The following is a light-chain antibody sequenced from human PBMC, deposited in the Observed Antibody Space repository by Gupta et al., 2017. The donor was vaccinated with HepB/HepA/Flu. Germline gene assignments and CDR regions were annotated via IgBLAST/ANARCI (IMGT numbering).Light chain of an antibody. J-gene: IGLJ2*01. CDR2: RNN. CDR1: SNNVGNHC. Sequence: VSKGLRQTATLTCTGNSNNVGNHCAAWMQQHQGHPPKLLSYRNNTRPSGISERFYASRSGSTASLTITGLQPEDEADYYCSAWDRSLNARIFGGGTKLTVL. CDR3: SAWDRSLNARI. V-gene: IGLV10-54*04.